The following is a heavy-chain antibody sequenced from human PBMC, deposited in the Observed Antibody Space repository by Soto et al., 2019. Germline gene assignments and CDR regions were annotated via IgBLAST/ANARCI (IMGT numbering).Heavy chain of an antibody. Sequence: EVHLVESGGVLVKPGGSLRLSCAASGFTFRSYSMNWVRQAPGQGLEWVSSISSSSTSIYYAASLKCRFTISRDNAKNSLFLQMNSLRAEATAVSYCASGSTVTSGGRWFDPWGRGTLVTVSS. V-gene: IGHV3-21*01. CDR2: ISSSSTSI. CDR3: ASGSTVTSGGRWFDP. J-gene: IGHJ5*02. D-gene: IGHD4-4*01. CDR1: GFTFRSYS.